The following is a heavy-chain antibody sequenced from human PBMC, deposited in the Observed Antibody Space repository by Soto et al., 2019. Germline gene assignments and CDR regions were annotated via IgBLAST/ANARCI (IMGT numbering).Heavy chain of an antibody. CDR1: GVSISSHF. J-gene: IGHJ4*02. V-gene: IGHV4-59*11. CDR2: IYYSGST. D-gene: IGHD5-12*01. CDR3: ARGGGGYDPHFDY. Sequence: KTSETLSLTCSVSGVSISSHFWSCIRHPPGKGLEWIGYIYYSGSTNYNPSLKSRVTISVDTSRNQFSLKLTSVTAADTAVYYCARGGGGYDPHFDYWGQGTLDTVSS.